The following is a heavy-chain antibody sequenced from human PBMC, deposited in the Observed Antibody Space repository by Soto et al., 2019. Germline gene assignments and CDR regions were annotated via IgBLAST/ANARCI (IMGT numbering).Heavy chain of an antibody. D-gene: IGHD3-10*01. CDR3: GRQRSYYASGSYLDS. CDR1: GGSIRNSNYY. Sequence: QLQLQESGPGLVKPSETLSLTCTVSGGSIRNSNYYWGWIRQPPGKGLEWIGNVYYRGSTSYNPSLKSRVTISADTSENQFSLRLSSVTAADTAVYYCGRQRSYYASGSYLDSWGQGTLVTVSS. J-gene: IGHJ4*02. V-gene: IGHV4-39*01. CDR2: VYYRGST.